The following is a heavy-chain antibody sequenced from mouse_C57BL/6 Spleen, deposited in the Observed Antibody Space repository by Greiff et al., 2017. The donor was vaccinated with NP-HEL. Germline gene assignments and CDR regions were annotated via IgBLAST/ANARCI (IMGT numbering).Heavy chain of an antibody. Sequence: QVQLQQSGAELVRPGTSVKVSCKASGYAFTNYLIEWVKQRPGQGLEWIGVINPGSGGTNYNEKFKGKATLTADKSSSTAYMQLSSLTSEDSAVYFCARHGNVYWYFDVWGTGTTVTVSS. V-gene: IGHV1-54*01. CDR2: INPGSGGT. D-gene: IGHD2-1*01. CDR1: GYAFTNYL. CDR3: ARHGNVYWYFDV. J-gene: IGHJ1*03.